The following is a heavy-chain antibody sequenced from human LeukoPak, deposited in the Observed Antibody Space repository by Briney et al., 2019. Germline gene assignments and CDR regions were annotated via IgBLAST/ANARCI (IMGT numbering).Heavy chain of an antibody. D-gene: IGHD3-9*01. CDR3: ARAGAYYDILTGYYNRVADY. J-gene: IGHJ4*02. CDR1: GYTFTSYY. CDR2: MNPNSGNT. V-gene: IGHV1-8*03. Sequence: ASVKVSCKASGYTFTSYYMHWVRQATGQGLEWMGWMNPNSGNTGYAQKFQGRVTITRNTSISTAYMELSSLRSEDTAVYYCARAGAYYDILTGYYNRVADYWGQGTLVTVSS.